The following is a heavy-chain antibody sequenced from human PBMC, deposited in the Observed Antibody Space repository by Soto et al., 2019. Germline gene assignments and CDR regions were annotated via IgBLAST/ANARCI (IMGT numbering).Heavy chain of an antibody. Sequence: GGSLRLSCAASGFTFSSYSMNWVRQAPGKGLEWVSSISSSSYIYYADSVKGRSTISRDNAKNSLYLQMNSLRAEDTAVYYCARDHSSFYGMDVWGQGTTVTVSS. CDR2: ISSSSYI. D-gene: IGHD3-3*02. CDR3: ARDHSSFYGMDV. J-gene: IGHJ6*02. V-gene: IGHV3-21*01. CDR1: GFTFSSYS.